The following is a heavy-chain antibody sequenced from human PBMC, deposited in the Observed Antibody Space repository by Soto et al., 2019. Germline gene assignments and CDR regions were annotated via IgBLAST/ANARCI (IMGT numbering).Heavy chain of an antibody. CDR1: GFTFSIYA. J-gene: IGHJ4*02. D-gene: IGHD3-22*01. Sequence: QVQLVESGGGVVQSGGSLRLSCAAPGFTFSIYALHWVRQAPGKGLEWVAVMSPNGNNQYYADSVKGRFTISRDTSKSTLYLQMTSLRPDDTSVYYCATGAKFYYDTSRHWGPGTLVTVSP. CDR2: MSPNGNNQ. CDR3: ATGAKFYYDTSRH. V-gene: IGHV3-30-3*01.